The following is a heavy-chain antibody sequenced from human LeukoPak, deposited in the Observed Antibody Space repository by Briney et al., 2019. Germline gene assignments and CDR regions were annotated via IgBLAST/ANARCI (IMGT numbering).Heavy chain of an antibody. V-gene: IGHV1-2*02. Sequence: ASVKVSCKASGYTFSDYYMHWVRQAPGQGLEWMGWITPNSGGTNYGQKFQGRVTMTRDTSITIVYMELSRLRSDDTAVYYCASSLAAAGSSFDYWGQGTLVTVSS. CDR2: ITPNSGGT. D-gene: IGHD6-13*01. CDR3: ASSLAAAGSSFDY. CDR1: GYTFSDYY. J-gene: IGHJ4*02.